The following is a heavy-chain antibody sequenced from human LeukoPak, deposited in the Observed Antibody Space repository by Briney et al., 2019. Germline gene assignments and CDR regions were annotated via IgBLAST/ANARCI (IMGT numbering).Heavy chain of an antibody. D-gene: IGHD3-3*01. J-gene: IGHJ4*02. CDR2: ITSDGSAM. CDR3: GTYNAYGWVFRDDY. CDR1: GFTFKHYS. Sequence: GGSLSLSCIVSGFTFKHYSMRWGRQAPGKGLEWVSSITSDGSAMFYADSVKGRFTISRDNAKNSLSLQLNSLRAEDTAVYYCGTYNAYGWVFRDDYWGQGTLVTVSS. V-gene: IGHV3-21*01.